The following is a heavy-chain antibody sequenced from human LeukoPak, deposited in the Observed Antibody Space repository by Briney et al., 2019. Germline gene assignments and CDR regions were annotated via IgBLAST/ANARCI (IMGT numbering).Heavy chain of an antibody. Sequence: SETLSLTYAVYGGSFSGYYWSWIRQPPGKGLEWIGEINHSGSTNYNPSLKSRVTISVDTSKNQFSLKLSSVTAADTAVYYCARDTRYCTNGVCSSYYYYYMDVWGKGTTVTVSS. V-gene: IGHV4-34*01. CDR2: INHSGST. CDR3: ARDTRYCTNGVCSSYYYYYMDV. CDR1: GGSFSGYY. J-gene: IGHJ6*03. D-gene: IGHD2-8*01.